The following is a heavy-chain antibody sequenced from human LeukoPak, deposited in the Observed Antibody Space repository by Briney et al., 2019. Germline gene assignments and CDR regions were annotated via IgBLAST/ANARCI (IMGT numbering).Heavy chain of an antibody. CDR3: ARQYNYYAAGASYFDY. J-gene: IGHJ4*02. D-gene: IGHD3-10*01. Sequence: WIRQPPGKGLEWMGIIYPGDSNTRYSPSFQGQVTISADKYISTAYLQWSSLKATDSAMYYCARQYNYYAAGASYFDYWGQGCLVTVSS. CDR2: IYPGDSNT. V-gene: IGHV5-51*01.